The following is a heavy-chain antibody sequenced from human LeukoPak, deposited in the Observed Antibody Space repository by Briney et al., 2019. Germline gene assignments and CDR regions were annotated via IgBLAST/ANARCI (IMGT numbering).Heavy chain of an antibody. CDR2: ISSSGSTI. CDR3: ASHRYNWNDGATDY. V-gene: IGHV3-11*01. CDR1: XXTFSDYY. Sequence: GGSLRLSCAASXXTFSDYYMSWIRQAPXXXXXXXXYISSSGSTIYYADSVKGRFTISRDNAKNSLYLQMNSLRAEDTAVYYCASHRYNWNDGATDYWGQGTLVTVSS. J-gene: IGHJ4*02. D-gene: IGHD1-20*01.